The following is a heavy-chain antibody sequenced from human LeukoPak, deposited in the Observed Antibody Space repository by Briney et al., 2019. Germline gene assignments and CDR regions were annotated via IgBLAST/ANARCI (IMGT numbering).Heavy chain of an antibody. D-gene: IGHD3-22*01. CDR3: AKPGPIVVVITTHFDY. J-gene: IGHJ4*02. Sequence: GGSLRLSCAASGFTFSSYGMHWVHQAPGKGLEWVAVISYDGSNKYYADSVKGRFTISRDNSKNTLYLQMNSLRAEDTAVYYCAKPGPIVVVITTHFDYWGQGTLVTVSS. CDR1: GFTFSSYG. V-gene: IGHV3-30*18. CDR2: ISYDGSNK.